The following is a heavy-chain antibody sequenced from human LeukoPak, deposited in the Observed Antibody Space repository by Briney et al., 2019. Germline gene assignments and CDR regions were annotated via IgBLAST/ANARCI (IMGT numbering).Heavy chain of an antibody. CDR1: GFTFTTYW. V-gene: IGHV3-23*01. Sequence: PGGSLRLSCAASGFTFTTYWMSWVRQAPGKGLEWVSAISGSGGSTYYADSVKGRFTISRDNSKNTLYLQMNSLRAEDTAVYYCAKDDDYGDYDYWGQGTLVTVSS. CDR2: ISGSGGST. J-gene: IGHJ4*02. D-gene: IGHD4-17*01. CDR3: AKDDDYGDYDY.